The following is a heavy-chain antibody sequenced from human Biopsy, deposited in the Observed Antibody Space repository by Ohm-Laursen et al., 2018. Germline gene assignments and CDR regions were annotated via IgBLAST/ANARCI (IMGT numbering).Heavy chain of an antibody. Sequence: GPLSLTCTVSGGSISVSSWSWIRQAPGRGLEWFGYISYRGSTSNNPSLKSRITISVYTSKNQISLKVTCVTAADSAVYYCAKHGSGWTGDDALHIWGQGTMVTVSS. CDR1: GGSISVSS. D-gene: IGHD6-19*01. V-gene: IGHV4-59*08. CDR2: ISYRGST. CDR3: AKHGSGWTGDDALHI. J-gene: IGHJ3*02.